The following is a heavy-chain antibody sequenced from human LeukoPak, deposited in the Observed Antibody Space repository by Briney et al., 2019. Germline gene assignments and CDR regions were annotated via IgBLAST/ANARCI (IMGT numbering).Heavy chain of an antibody. V-gene: IGHV4-4*07. CDR2: IYPSGNT. Sequence: SETLSLTCTVSRGSTSTYYWSWIRQPAGKGLEWIGRIYPSGNTNFNPSLMSRVTISVDTSKNQFSLKLSSVTAADTAVYYCARVVVVPAAMLFYYYYYMDVWGKGTTVTVSS. CDR3: ARVVVVPAAMLFYYYYYMDV. J-gene: IGHJ6*03. D-gene: IGHD2-2*01. CDR1: RGSTSTYY.